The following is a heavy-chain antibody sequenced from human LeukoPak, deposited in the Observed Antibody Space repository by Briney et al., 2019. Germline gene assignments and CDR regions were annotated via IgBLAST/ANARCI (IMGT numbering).Heavy chain of an antibody. CDR3: AKGGGSDFWSGYSRGYYMDV. J-gene: IGHJ6*03. CDR2: ISSSSYI. V-gene: IGHV3-21*01. D-gene: IGHD3-3*01. Sequence: PGGSLRLSCAASGFTFSSYSMNWVRQAPGKGLEWVSSISSSSYIYYADSVKGRFTISRDNAKNSLYLQMNSLRAEDTAVYYCAKGGGSDFWSGYSRGYYMDVWGKGTTVTVSS. CDR1: GFTFSSYS.